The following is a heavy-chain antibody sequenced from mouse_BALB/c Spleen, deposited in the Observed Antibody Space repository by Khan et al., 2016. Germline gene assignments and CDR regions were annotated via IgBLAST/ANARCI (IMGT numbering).Heavy chain of an antibody. V-gene: IGHV5-4*02. CDR1: GFTFSDYY. CDR3: AREGLRRGFAY. D-gene: IGHD2-4*01. CDR2: ISDGGSYT. Sequence: EVELVESGGGLVKPGGSLKLSCAASGFTFSDYYMYWVRQTPEKRLEWVATISDGGSYTYYPDSVKGRFTISRDNANNNLYLQMSRLTSEDTAMYYCAREGLRRGFAYWGQGTLVTVSA. J-gene: IGHJ3*01.